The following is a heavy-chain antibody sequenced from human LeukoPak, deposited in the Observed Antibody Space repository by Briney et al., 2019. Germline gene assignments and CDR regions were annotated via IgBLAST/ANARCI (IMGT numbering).Heavy chain of an antibody. J-gene: IGHJ4*02. CDR3: ARANSIAAAVRGDKSNFDY. V-gene: IGHV1-18*01. Sequence: ASVKVSCKASGYTFTSYGISWVRQAPGQGLEWMGWISAYNGNTNYAQKLQGRVTMTTDTSTSTAYMELRSLRSDDTAVYYCARANSIAAAVRGDKSNFDYWGQGTLVTVSS. CDR1: GYTFTSYG. CDR2: ISAYNGNT. D-gene: IGHD6-13*01.